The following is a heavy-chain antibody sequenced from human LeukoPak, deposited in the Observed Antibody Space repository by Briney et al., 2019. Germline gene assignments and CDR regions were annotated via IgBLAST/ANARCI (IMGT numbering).Heavy chain of an antibody. Sequence: SQTFSLTCAISGDSVYSGSSAWSWIRQSPSRGLEWLGRTYYRSKWNHDYAESVKSRITINPDTSKNEFSLQLNSVTPEDTAVYYCARNLRPDFDYWGQGTLVTVSS. CDR3: ARNLRPDFDY. CDR1: GDSVYSGSSA. CDR2: TYYRSKWNH. V-gene: IGHV6-1*01. J-gene: IGHJ4*02.